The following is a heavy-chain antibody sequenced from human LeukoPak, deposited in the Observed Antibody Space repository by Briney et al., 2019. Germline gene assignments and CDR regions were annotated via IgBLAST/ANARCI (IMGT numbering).Heavy chain of an antibody. Sequence: GGSLRLSCAASGFTFSDYYMSWIRQAPGKGLEWVSYISSSGSTIYYADSVKGRFTISRDNAKNSLYLQMNSLRAEDTAVYYCAKDPVAYYYGSGPLWGQGTLVTVSS. CDR3: AKDPVAYYYGSGPL. D-gene: IGHD3-10*01. CDR1: GFTFSDYY. J-gene: IGHJ4*02. V-gene: IGHV3-11*01. CDR2: ISSSGSTI.